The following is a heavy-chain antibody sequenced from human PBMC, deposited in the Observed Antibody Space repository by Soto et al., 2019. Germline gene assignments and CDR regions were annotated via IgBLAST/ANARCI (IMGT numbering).Heavy chain of an antibody. CDR1: GGTFSSYA. D-gene: IGHD5-18*01. CDR2: IIPIFGTA. Sequence: GASVKVSCKASGGTFSSYAISWVRQAPGQGLEWMGGIIPIFGTANYAQKFQGRVTITADESTSTAYMELRSLRSDDTAVYYCAKRRGYSNGEFDYWGQGTLVTVSS. J-gene: IGHJ4*02. CDR3: AKRRGYSNGEFDY. V-gene: IGHV1-69*13.